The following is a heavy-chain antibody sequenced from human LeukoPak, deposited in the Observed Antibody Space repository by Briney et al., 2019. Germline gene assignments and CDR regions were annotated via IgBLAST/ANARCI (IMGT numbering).Heavy chain of an antibody. D-gene: IGHD6-13*01. J-gene: IGHJ4*02. V-gene: IGHV3-21*01. Sequence: GGSLRLSCAASGFTFGSYSMNWVRQAPGKGLEWVSSISSSSSYIYYADSVKGRFTISRDNAKNSLYLQMNSLRAEDTAVYYCARARGYLAKDYWGQGTLVTVSS. CDR1: GFTFGSYS. CDR2: ISSSSSYI. CDR3: ARARGYLAKDY.